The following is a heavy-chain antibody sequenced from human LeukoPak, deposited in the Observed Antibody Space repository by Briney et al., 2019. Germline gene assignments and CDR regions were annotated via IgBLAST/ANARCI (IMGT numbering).Heavy chain of an antibody. CDR2: LYNTGSN. V-gene: IGHV4-38-2*01. J-gene: IGHJ4*02. CDR3: ARNTSAWSPLGETQSAPHCFDS. Sequence: PSETLSLTCGVSGNFISRCYYWAWIRQPPRRGQELIGSLYNTGSNYYNPSLKSRVTMSIDTSKNKFSLKLSSVTAADTAVYYCARNTSAWSPLGETQSAPHCFDSWGQGTLVTVSS. D-gene: IGHD6-19*01. CDR1: GNFISRCYY.